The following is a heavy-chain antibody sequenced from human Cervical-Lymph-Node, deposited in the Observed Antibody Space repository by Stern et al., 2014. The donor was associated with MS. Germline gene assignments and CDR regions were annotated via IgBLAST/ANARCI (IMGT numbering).Heavy chain of an antibody. V-gene: IGHV1-69*01. Sequence: QVQLLQPGADVKKPGSSVKVSCKASGGTFNNYAINWVRQVPGQGLEWMGGIIPLFGTAHYSQQFQGRVTISADESTNTVYMELYRLRSDDTAVYYCARDETGVAFDIWGQGTMVTVSS. J-gene: IGHJ3*02. CDR1: GGTFNNYA. CDR2: IIPLFGTA. D-gene: IGHD7-27*01. CDR3: ARDETGVAFDI.